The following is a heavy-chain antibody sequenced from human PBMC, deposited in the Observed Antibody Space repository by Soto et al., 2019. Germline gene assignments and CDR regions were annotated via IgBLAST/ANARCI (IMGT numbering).Heavy chain of an antibody. Sequence: PGGSLRLSCVASGFVFNTYTMTWVRQAPGKGLGWVSSIIGSSGDTSYADSVRGRFTISRDNSQSTLFLQMNGLRADDTAVYFCEKDKWPDGAWDIDYWGHGTLVTVSS. J-gene: IGHJ4*01. CDR3: EKDKWPDGAWDIDY. V-gene: IGHV3-23*01. CDR1: GFVFNTYT. D-gene: IGHD4-17*01. CDR2: IIGSSGDT.